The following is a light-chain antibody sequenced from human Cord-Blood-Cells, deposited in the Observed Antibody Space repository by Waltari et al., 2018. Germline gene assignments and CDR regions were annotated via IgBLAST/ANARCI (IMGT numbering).Light chain of an antibody. CDR1: QSVLYSSINKNY. J-gene: IGKJ1*01. CDR2: WAA. V-gene: IGKV4-1*01. CDR3: QQYYSTPWT. Sequence: DIVMTQSPDSLAVSLGERATINCKFSQSVLYSSINKNYLAWYQQKPGQPPKLLMYWAATRKSGVRDRFRGSGSGTDFTLTISSLQAEDVAVYYCQQYYSTPWTFGQGTKVEIK.